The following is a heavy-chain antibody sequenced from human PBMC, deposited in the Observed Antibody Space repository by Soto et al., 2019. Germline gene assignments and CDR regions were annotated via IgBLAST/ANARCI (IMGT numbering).Heavy chain of an antibody. Sequence: PGRSHRHPRTASELTFVSYGMSWVRKKQGKGLEWVSYISSSSNTIYYADSVKGRFTISRDNAKNSLYLQMNSLRDEDTAVYYCATESVDRAREHRTGMDVWGQGTTVTVSS. V-gene: IGHV3-48*02. CDR1: ELTFVSYG. CDR3: ATESVDRAREHRTGMDV. CDR2: ISSSSNTI. J-gene: IGHJ6*02. D-gene: IGHD5-18*01.